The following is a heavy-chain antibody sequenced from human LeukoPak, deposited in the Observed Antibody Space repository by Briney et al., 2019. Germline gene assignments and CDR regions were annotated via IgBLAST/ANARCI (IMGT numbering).Heavy chain of an antibody. J-gene: IGHJ4*02. D-gene: IGHD2-2*01. V-gene: IGHV1-69*06. CDR3: ARDVGYCSSTSWYSN. CDR2: IIPIFGTA. CDR1: GGTFSSYA. Sequence: SVKVSCKASGGTFSSYAISWVRQAPGQGLEWMGGIIPIFGTANYAQKFQGRVTITADKSTSTAYMELSSLRSEDTAVYYCARDVGYCSSTSWYSNWGQGTLVTVSS.